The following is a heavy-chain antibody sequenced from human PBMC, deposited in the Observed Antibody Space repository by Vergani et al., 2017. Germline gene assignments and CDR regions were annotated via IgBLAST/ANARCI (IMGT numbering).Heavy chain of an antibody. CDR3: ARDLSAVPDVNWFDP. CDR2: INPNSGGT. J-gene: IGHJ5*02. V-gene: IGHV1-2*02. Sequence: QVRLVQSGAEVKKPGTSVKVSCKASGYTFSDYYMHWVRQAPGQGLEWMGWINPNSGGTNYAQKFQGRVTMTRDTSISTAYMELSRLRSDDTAVYYCARDLSAVPDVNWFDPWGQGTLVTVSS. D-gene: IGHD2-2*01. CDR1: GYTFSDYY.